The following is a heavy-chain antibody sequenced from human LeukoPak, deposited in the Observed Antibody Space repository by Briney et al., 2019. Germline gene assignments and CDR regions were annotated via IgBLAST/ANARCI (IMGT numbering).Heavy chain of an antibody. CDR1: GFSFSSYG. J-gene: IGHJ4*02. CDR3: ARRSGIAVAGAFDY. CDR2: ISGSGDST. Sequence: GGSLRLSCAASGFSFSSYGMHWVRQAPGKGLEWVSGISGSGDSTYYADSVKGRFTISRDNSKNTLYLQMNSLRAEDTAVYYCARRSGIAVAGAFDYWGQGTLVTVSS. V-gene: IGHV3-23*01. D-gene: IGHD6-19*01.